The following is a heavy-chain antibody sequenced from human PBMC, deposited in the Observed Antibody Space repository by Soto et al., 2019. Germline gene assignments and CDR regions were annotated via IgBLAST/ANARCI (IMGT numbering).Heavy chain of an antibody. Sequence: SETLSLTCTVSGGSISSYYWSWIRQPPGKGLEWIGYIFSSGSTNYNPSLKSRVAMSIDMSKNQFSLNLSSVSAADTALYHCARLSQKYIYFARPSHYYYGMDVWGQGTTVTVSS. CDR3: ARLSQKYIYFARPSHYYYGMDV. CDR1: GGSISSYY. J-gene: IGHJ6*02. CDR2: IFSSGST. D-gene: IGHD5-18*01. V-gene: IGHV4-59*08.